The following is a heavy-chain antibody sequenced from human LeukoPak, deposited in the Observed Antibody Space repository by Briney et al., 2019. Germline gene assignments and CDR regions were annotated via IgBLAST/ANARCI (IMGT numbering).Heavy chain of an antibody. CDR2: IIPIFGTA. J-gene: IGHJ6*03. Sequence: ASVKVSCKASGGTFSSYAISWVRQAPGQGLEWMGGIIPIFGTANYAQKFQGRVTITADESTGTAYMELSSLRSEDTAVYYCASAWQQLVSYYYYYMDVWGKGTTVTVSS. CDR3: ASAWQQLVSYYYYYMDV. CDR1: GGTFSSYA. V-gene: IGHV1-69*13. D-gene: IGHD6-13*01.